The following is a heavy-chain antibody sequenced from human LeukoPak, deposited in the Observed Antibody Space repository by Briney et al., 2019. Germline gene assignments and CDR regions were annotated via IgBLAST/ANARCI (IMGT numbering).Heavy chain of an antibody. CDR2: ISAYNGNT. CDR3: ARDTYCSGGSCYSRMGRSASDI. D-gene: IGHD2-15*01. V-gene: IGHV1-18*01. CDR1: GYTFTNYG. Sequence: GASVKVSCKASGYTFTNYGISWVRQAPGQGLEWIGWISAYNGNTDYAQKLQGRVTMTTDTSTSTAYMELRSLRSDDTAVYYCARDTYCSGGSCYSRMGRSASDIWGQGTMVTVSS. J-gene: IGHJ3*02.